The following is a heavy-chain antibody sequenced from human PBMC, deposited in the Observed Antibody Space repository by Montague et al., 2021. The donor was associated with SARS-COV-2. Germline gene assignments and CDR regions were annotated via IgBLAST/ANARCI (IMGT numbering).Heavy chain of an antibody. CDR2: INHSGST. V-gene: IGHV4-34*01. D-gene: IGHD2-2*01. J-gene: IGHJ6*02. CDR1: GGSFSGYY. Sequence: SETLSLTCAVYGGSFSGYYWSRLHQPPGKGLEWIGEINHSGSTNYNPSLKSRVTISVDTSKNRFSRKLSSVTAADTAVYYCTREGYQVLWSDYYYYGMDVWGQGTTVTVSS. CDR3: TREGYQVLWSDYYYYGMDV.